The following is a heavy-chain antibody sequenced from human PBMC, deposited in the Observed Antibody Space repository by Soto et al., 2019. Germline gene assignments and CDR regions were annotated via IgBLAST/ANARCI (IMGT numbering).Heavy chain of an antibody. D-gene: IGHD2-2*01. CDR1: GFTFSSYA. CDR3: AKGSRGGYCSSTSCPGFDY. V-gene: IGHV3-23*01. CDR2: ISGSGGST. Sequence: EVQLLESGGGLVQPGGSLRLSCAASGFTFSSYAMSWVRQAPGKGLEWVSAISGSGGSTYYADSVKGRFTISRDNSKNTLYLQMNSLSGEDTAVYDCAKGSRGGYCSSTSCPGFDYWGQGTLVTVSS. J-gene: IGHJ4*02.